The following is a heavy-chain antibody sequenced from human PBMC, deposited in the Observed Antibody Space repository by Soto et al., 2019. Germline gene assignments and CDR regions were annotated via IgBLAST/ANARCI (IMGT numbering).Heavy chain of an antibody. J-gene: IGHJ6*02. CDR3: AKEYSGSYPDYGMDV. D-gene: IGHD1-26*01. CDR2: ISYDGSNK. Sequence: PGGSLRLSCVASGFTFSSYGMHWVRQAPGKGLEWVAVISYDGSNKYYADSVKGRFTISRDNSKNTLYLQMNSLRAEDTAVYYCAKEYSGSYPDYGMDVWGQGTTVTVSS. V-gene: IGHV3-30*18. CDR1: GFTFSSYG.